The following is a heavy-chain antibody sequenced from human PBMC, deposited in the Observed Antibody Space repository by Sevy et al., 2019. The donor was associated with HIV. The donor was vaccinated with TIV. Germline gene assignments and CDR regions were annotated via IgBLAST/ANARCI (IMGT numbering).Heavy chain of an antibody. V-gene: IGHV4-34*01. CDR2: INHSGST. CDR1: GGSFSGYY. Sequence: SETLSLTCAVYGGSFSGYYWSWIRQPPGKGLEWIGEINHSGSTNYNPSLKSRVTISVDTSKNQFSLKLSSVTAADTAVYYCARAELLWFGEVPLGWFDPWGQGTLVTVSA. J-gene: IGHJ5*02. D-gene: IGHD3-10*01. CDR3: ARAELLWFGEVPLGWFDP.